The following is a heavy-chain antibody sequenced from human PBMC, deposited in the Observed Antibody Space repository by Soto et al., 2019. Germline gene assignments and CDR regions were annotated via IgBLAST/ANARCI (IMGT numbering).Heavy chain of an antibody. V-gene: IGHV3-23*01. J-gene: IGHJ4*02. CDR2: ISGSGGST. D-gene: IGHD3-16*02. CDR3: AKGHMITFGGVIVYFDY. CDR1: GFTFSSYA. Sequence: PGGSLRLSCAASGFTFSSYAMSWVRQAPGKGLEWVSAISGSGGSTYYADSVKGRFTISRDNSKNTLYLQMNSLRAEDTAVYYCAKGHMITFGGVIVYFDYWGQGTLVTVSS.